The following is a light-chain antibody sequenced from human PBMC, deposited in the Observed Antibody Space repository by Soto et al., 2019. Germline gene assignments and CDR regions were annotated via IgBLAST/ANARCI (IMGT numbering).Light chain of an antibody. CDR3: TSYVGSDIWV. CDR1: SSDVGAYKY. CDR2: EVS. Sequence: QSALTQPPSASGSPGQSVTISCTGTSSDVGAYKYVSWYQQYPGKAPKLMIYEVSKRPSGVPDRFSGSKSGNTAFLTVSGLQAEDEADYYCTSYVGSDIWVFGGGTKVTVL. J-gene: IGLJ3*02. V-gene: IGLV2-8*01.